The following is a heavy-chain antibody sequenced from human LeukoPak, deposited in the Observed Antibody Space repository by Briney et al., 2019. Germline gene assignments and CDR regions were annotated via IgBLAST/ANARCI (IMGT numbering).Heavy chain of an antibody. Sequence: GGSLRLSCAVSGFTFDDYAMHWVRQAPGKGLEWVSLISWDGGSTYYADSVKGRFTISRDNSKNSLYLQMNSLRAEDTALYYCAKDRDTAMVYYFDYWGQGTLVTVSS. CDR2: ISWDGGST. J-gene: IGHJ4*02. D-gene: IGHD5-18*01. CDR3: AKDRDTAMVYYFDY. V-gene: IGHV3-43D*03. CDR1: GFTFDDYA.